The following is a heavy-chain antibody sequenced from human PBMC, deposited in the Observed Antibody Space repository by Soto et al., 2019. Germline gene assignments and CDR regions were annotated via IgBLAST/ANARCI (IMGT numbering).Heavy chain of an antibody. V-gene: IGHV4-59*01. CDR3: ARDYYGDYRFDY. Sequence: PSETLSLTCTVSGGSISSYYWSWIRQPPGKGLEWIGYIYYSGSTNYNPSLKSRVTISVDTSKNQFSLKLSSVTAADTAVYYCARDYYGDYRFDYWGQGTLVTVSS. J-gene: IGHJ4*02. CDR2: IYYSGST. D-gene: IGHD4-17*01. CDR1: GGSISSYY.